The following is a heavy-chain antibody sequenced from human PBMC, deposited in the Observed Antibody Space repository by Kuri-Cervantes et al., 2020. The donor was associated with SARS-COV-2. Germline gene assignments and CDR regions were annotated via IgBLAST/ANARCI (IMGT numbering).Heavy chain of an antibody. CDR1: GGSVSSNSAA. CDR3: AREQISLIVLQSGTFAI. J-gene: IGHJ3*02. Sequence: SETLSLTCAISGGSVSSNSAAWDWIRQSPSRGLEWLGRTYYNSQWYTDYSPSVKSRIIIRSDTSKNHVSLQLNSVTPEDTAVYYCAREQISLIVLQSGTFAIWGQGTMVTVSS. D-gene: IGHD3-22*01. CDR2: TYYNSQWYT. V-gene: IGHV6-1*01.